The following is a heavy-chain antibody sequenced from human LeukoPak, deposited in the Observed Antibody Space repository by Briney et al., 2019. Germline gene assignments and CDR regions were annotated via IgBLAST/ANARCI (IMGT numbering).Heavy chain of an antibody. D-gene: IGHD1-1*01. V-gene: IGHV3-30*02. CDR2: IRSDGDNK. Sequence: GASLRLSCTAAGFTFSNYAMRCVRPPRGKGLQWVAFIRSDGDNKYYADSVNGPFTISRANTKNTLYHQMNSLRAADTAVYYCAKTGNPATGDYWGQGTLVSVSS. J-gene: IGHJ4*02. CDR3: AKTGNPATGDY. CDR1: GFTFSNYA.